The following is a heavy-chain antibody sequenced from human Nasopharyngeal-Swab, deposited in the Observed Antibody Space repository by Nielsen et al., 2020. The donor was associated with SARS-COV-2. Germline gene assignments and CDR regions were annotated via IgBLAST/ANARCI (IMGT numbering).Heavy chain of an antibody. CDR2: IWYDGSNK. J-gene: IGHJ4*02. CDR3: ARAYSSSWYYGY. D-gene: IGHD6-13*01. V-gene: IGHV3-33*01. CDR1: GFTFSSYG. Sequence: GESLKISCAASGFTFSSYGMHWVRQAPGKGLEWVAVIWYDGSNKYYADSVKGRFTISRDNSKNTLYLQMNGLRAEDTAVYYCARAYSSSWYYGYWGQGTLVTVSS.